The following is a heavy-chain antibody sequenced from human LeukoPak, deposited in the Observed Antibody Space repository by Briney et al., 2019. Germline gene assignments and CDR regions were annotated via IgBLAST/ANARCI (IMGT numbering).Heavy chain of an antibody. CDR2: IYYSGST. D-gene: IGHD2-8*02. Sequence: SETLSLTCTVSGGSISSYYWSWIRQPPGKGLEWIGYIYYSGSTNYNPFLKSRVTISVDTSKNQFSLKLSSVTAADTAVYYCARVRWVGYTSTYFDYWGQGTLVTVSS. CDR1: GGSISSYY. V-gene: IGHV4-59*01. J-gene: IGHJ4*02. CDR3: ARVRWVGYTSTYFDY.